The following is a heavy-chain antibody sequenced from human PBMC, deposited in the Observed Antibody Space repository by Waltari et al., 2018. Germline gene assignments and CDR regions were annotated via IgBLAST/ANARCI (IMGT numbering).Heavy chain of an antibody. CDR3: ARNMIQWVPNFDY. J-gene: IGHJ4*02. CDR2: IGGSSGST. D-gene: IGHD5-12*01. Sequence: QVQLQESGPGLVKPSETLSLTCAVSGGSISGYYWYWIRQTPGKGLEWIGYIGGSSGSTYYNPSLKSRVTISTDTSKNQFSLKLSSVTAADTAVYYCARNMIQWVPNFDYWGQGVLVTVSS. V-gene: IGHV4-59*12. CDR1: GGSISGYY.